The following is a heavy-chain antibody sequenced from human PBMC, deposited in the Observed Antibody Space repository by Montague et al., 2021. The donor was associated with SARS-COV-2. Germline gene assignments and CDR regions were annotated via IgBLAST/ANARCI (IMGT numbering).Heavy chain of an antibody. V-gene: IGHV4-59*01. CDR2: IYYSGST. CDR3: ARVNRPEWLVSVPAFDI. CDR1: GGSISSYY. J-gene: IGHJ3*02. D-gene: IGHD3-9*01. Sequence: SETLSLTCTVSGGSISSYYWSWIRQPPGKGLEWIGYIYYSGSTNYNPSLKSRVTISVDTSKNQFSLKLSSVTAADTAVYYCARVNRPEWLVSVPAFDIWGQGTMVTVSS.